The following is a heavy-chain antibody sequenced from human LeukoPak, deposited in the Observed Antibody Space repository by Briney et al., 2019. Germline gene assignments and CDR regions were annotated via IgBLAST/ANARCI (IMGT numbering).Heavy chain of an antibody. CDR1: GGSISSYY. Sequence: SEALSLTCTVSGGSISSYYWSWIRQPPGKGLEWIGYIYYSGSTNYNPSLKSRVTIPVDTSKNQFSLKLSSVTAADTAVYYCARHGGPGVIGYWGQGTLVTVSS. J-gene: IGHJ4*02. V-gene: IGHV4-59*08. CDR3: ARHGGPGVIGY. D-gene: IGHD3-16*02. CDR2: IYYSGST.